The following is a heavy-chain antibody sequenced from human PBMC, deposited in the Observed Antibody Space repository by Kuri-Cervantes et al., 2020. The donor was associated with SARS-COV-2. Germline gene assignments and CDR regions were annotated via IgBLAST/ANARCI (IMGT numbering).Heavy chain of an antibody. V-gene: IGHV3-20*04. D-gene: IGHD1-26*01. Sequence: GESLKISCAASGFTFDDYGMSWVRQAPGKGLEWVSGINWNGGSTGYADSVKGRFTISRDNAKNSLYLQMNSLRAEDMALYYCAKDMGEWDAFDIWGQGTMVTVSS. CDR1: GFTFDDYG. J-gene: IGHJ3*02. CDR3: AKDMGEWDAFDI. CDR2: INWNGGST.